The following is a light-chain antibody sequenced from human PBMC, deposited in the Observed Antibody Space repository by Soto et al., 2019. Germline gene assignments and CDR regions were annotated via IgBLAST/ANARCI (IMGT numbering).Light chain of an antibody. CDR3: QQYASALWT. Sequence: EIVLTQSPGTLSLSPGETATLSCRASQTITSSYLARYQQKLGQAPRLLIYGASNRATGIPDRFSGSVSGTDFTRTIRRLEPEHFAVYYCQQYASALWTFGQGTKVEV. CDR2: GAS. CDR1: QTITSSY. J-gene: IGKJ1*01. V-gene: IGKV3-20*01.